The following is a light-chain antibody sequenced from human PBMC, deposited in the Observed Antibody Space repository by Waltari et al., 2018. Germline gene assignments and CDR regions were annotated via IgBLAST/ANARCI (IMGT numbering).Light chain of an antibody. CDR1: HGISTY. CDR2: STS. J-gene: IGKJ3*01. Sequence: IQITNSPSALSASVGDRVTITCRASHGISTYLAWYQHKPGTSTKLLISSTSNLQSGVPSRFSGSGSGRDFTLTISSLQPEDLATYYCHQSSGLPFTFGPGTKVDI. V-gene: IGKV1-12*02. CDR3: HQSSGLPFT.